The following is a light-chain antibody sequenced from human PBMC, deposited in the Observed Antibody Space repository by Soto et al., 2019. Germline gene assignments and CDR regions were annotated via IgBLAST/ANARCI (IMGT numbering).Light chain of an antibody. CDR2: GAS. J-gene: IGKJ1*01. CDR3: QQYNDRPPWT. V-gene: IGKV3-15*01. CDR1: GSVSTN. Sequence: VMTQSPTTLSVSPGERATLSCRASGSVSTNIAWYQQKAGQAPRLLISGASSRAAGISARFSGSGSGTEFTLTISSLQSEDSAVYYCQQYNDRPPWTFGQGTKVEI.